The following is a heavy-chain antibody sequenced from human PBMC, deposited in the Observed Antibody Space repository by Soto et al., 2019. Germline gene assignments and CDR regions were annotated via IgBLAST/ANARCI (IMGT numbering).Heavy chain of an antibody. D-gene: IGHD4-17*01. V-gene: IGHV4-61*01. CDR2: GSYSGTT. CDR1: CVSVNSGSFY. J-gene: IGHJ4*02. Sequence: SETLSLTCTVSCVSVNSGSFYWAWIRQPPGKGLEWIGFGSYSGTTNYKPSLKSRVTISVDTSRSQISLKVTSLTAADTAVYYCARGATVTQYDYWGQGTLVTVSS. CDR3: ARGATVTQYDY.